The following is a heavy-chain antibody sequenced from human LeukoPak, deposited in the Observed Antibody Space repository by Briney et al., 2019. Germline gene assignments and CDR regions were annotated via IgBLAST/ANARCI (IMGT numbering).Heavy chain of an antibody. V-gene: IGHV3-30*18. D-gene: IGHD6-13*01. CDR2: ISTDGSNK. CDR3: AKDSSSSWFGGDSK. Sequence: GGSLRLSCAASGFTFSYYGLHWVRQAPGKGLEWVALISTDGSNKNYADSVKGRFTISRDNSKNTLYLQMNSLRVEDTAIYYCAKDSSSSWFGGDSKWGQGTLVTVSS. J-gene: IGHJ4*02. CDR1: GFTFSYYG.